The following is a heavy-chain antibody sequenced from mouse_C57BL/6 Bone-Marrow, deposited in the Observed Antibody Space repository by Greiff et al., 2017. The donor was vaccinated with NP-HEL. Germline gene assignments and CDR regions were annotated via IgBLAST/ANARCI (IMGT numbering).Heavy chain of an antibody. CDR2: INPGSGGT. Sequence: VQLQQSGAELVRPGTSVKVSCKASGYAFTNYLIEWVKQRPGQGLEWIGVINPGSGGTNYNEKFKGKATLTADKSSSTAYMQLSSLTSEDSAVYFCARSHITTVVATDYWGQGTSVTVSS. CDR1: GYAFTNYL. D-gene: IGHD1-1*01. J-gene: IGHJ4*01. CDR3: ARSHITTVVATDY. V-gene: IGHV1-54*01.